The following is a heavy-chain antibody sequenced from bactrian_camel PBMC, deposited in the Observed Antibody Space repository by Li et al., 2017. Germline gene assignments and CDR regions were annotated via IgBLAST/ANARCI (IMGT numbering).Heavy chain of an antibody. CDR1: GYTFCRGC. V-gene: IGHV3S53*01. Sequence: HVQLVESGGGSVQAGGSLRLSCTASGYTFCRGCIGWFRKTPGNQREGVAVTDKDGTTIYADAVKGRFTVSTDNAKNTLYLQMNSLKTEDTAVYYCATAGNYLRGQGTQVTVS. D-gene: IGHD2*01. J-gene: IGHJ4*01. CDR3: ATAGNYL. CDR2: TDKDGTT.